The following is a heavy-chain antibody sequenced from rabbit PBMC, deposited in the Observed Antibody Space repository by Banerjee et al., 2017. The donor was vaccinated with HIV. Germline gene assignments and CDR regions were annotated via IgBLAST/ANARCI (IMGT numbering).Heavy chain of an antibody. J-gene: IGHJ4*01. CDR2: INCVVHSA. CDR1: GFSLSENYA. V-gene: IGHV1S45*01. CDR3: ARATSSPYL. D-gene: IGHD1-1*01. Sequence: QEQLVESGGGLFQPGGSLALTCKASGFSLSENYAMCWVRQAPGKGLEWIGCINCVVHSAYYASWAKGRFTISKTSSTTVTLQMTSLTAADTATYFCARATSSPYLWGPGTLVTVS.